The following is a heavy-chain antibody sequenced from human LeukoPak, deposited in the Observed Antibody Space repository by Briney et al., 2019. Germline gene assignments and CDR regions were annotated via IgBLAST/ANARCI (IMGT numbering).Heavy chain of an antibody. Sequence: SVKVSCKASGGTFSSYAISWVRQAPGQGLEWMGGIIPIFGKANYAQKFQGRVTITADKSTSTAYMELSSLRSEDTAVYYCARDAGDRHAFDIWGQGTMVNVSS. CDR2: IIPIFGKA. J-gene: IGHJ3*02. D-gene: IGHD1-26*01. CDR3: ARDAGDRHAFDI. V-gene: IGHV1-69*06. CDR1: GGTFSSYA.